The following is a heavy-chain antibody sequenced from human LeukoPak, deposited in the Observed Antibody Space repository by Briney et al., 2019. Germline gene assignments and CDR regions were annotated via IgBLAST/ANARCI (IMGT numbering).Heavy chain of an antibody. Sequence: PSETLSLTCTVSGGSIRSSSYYWGWIRQPPGKGLEWVSAISGSGGSTYYADSVKGRFTISRDNSKNTLYLQMNSLRAEDTAVYHCAKDSMAAAAPDAFDIWGQGTMVTVSS. V-gene: IGHV3-23*01. J-gene: IGHJ3*02. CDR3: AKDSMAAAAPDAFDI. CDR1: GGSIRSSSYY. CDR2: ISGSGGST. D-gene: IGHD6-13*01.